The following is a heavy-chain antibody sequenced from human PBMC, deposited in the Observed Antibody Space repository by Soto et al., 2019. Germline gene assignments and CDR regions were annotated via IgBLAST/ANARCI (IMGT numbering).Heavy chain of an antibody. CDR2: IYYSGST. J-gene: IGHJ4*02. CDR3: ARDSVSGSGYYYFDY. D-gene: IGHD3-22*01. Sequence: SETLSLTCPISGGSFSSGDYYWRLIRQAPGKGLEWIGYIYYSGSTYYNPSLKSRVTISVDTSKNQFSLKLSSVTAADTAVYYCARDSVSGSGYYYFDYWGQGTLVTVSS. V-gene: IGHV4-30-4*01. CDR1: GGSFSSGDYY.